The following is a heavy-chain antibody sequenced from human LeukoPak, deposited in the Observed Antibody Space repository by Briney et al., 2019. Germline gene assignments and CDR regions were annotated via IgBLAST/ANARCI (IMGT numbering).Heavy chain of an antibody. CDR1: GGSISSSSYY. J-gene: IGHJ4*02. CDR3: ARVKYYDSSGYGGGFDY. Sequence: SETLSLTCTVSGGSISSSSYYWGWIRQPPGTGLEWIGSIYYSGSTYYNPSLKSRVTISVDTSKNQFSLKLSSVTAADTAVHYCARVKYYDSSGYGGGFDYWGQGTLVTVSS. CDR2: IYYSGST. V-gene: IGHV4-39*07. D-gene: IGHD3-22*01.